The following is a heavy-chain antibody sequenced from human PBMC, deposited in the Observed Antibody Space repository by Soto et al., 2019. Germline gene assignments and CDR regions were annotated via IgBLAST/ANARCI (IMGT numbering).Heavy chain of an antibody. CDR3: ARDFAGYYDSSGFSPFDY. Sequence: QVQLVQSGAEVKKPGASVKVSCKASGYTFTSYYMHWVRQAPGQGLEWMGIINPSGGSTSYAQKFQGRVTMTRDTSTSTVYMELSSLRSEDTAVYYCARDFAGYYDSSGFSPFDYWGQGTLVTVSS. V-gene: IGHV1-46*01. D-gene: IGHD3-22*01. CDR1: GYTFTSYY. CDR2: INPSGGST. J-gene: IGHJ4*02.